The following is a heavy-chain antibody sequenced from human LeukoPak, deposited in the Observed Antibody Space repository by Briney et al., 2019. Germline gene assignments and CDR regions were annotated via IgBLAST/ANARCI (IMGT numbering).Heavy chain of an antibody. Sequence: SVKVSCKASGGTFTNYAINWVRQAPGQGLEWMGRIIPILDVTNYAQKFQGRVTITADQSTSTAYMELSSLRSDDTAVYYCSRAGAVAGGDYWGQGTLVTVSS. CDR1: GGTFTNYA. J-gene: IGHJ4*02. V-gene: IGHV1-69*04. CDR3: SRAGAVAGGDY. CDR2: IIPILDVT. D-gene: IGHD6-19*01.